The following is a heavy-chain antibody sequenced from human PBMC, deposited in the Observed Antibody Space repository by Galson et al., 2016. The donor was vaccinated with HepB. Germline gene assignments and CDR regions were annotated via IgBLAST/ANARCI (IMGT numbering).Heavy chain of an antibody. CDR3: ARIRYTNTWYSYYYGMDV. CDR2: IDGGGDK. V-gene: IGHV2-70*01. J-gene: IGHJ6*02. Sequence: PALVKPTQTLTLTCTFSGFSLSTSGMRVIWIRQPPGKALEWLSLIDGGGDKYYSISLKTRLTISKDTSKNQVVLTMTNMDPVDTGTYYCARIRYTNTWYSYYYGMDVWGQGTAGTVSS. CDR1: GFSLSTSGMR. D-gene: IGHD6-13*01.